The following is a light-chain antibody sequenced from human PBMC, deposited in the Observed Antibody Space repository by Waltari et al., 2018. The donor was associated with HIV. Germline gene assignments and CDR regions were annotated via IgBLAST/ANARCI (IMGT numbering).Light chain of an antibody. J-gene: IGLJ2*01. CDR1: SSDVGGYNY. CDR2: DVS. V-gene: IGLV2-23*02. CDR3: CSYAGSSTLV. Sequence: QSALTQPASVSGSPGQSITISCTGTSSDVGGYNYVSWYQQHPGKAPQLMIYDVSKRPSGVSNRFSGSKSGNTASLTISGLQADDEADYYCCSYAGSSTLVFGGGTKLTVL.